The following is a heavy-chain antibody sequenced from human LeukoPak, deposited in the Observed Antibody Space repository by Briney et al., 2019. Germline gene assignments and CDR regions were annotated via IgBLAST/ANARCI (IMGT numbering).Heavy chain of an antibody. V-gene: IGHV3-7*05. J-gene: IGHJ5*02. D-gene: IGHD3-16*01. CDR2: IKQDGSEK. CDR3: AGGSRGGYNWFDP. CDR1: GFTFSSYW. Sequence: GGSLRLSCAASGFTFSSYWMSWVRQAPGKGLEWVANIKQDGSEKYYVDSVKGRFTISRDNAKNSLYLQMNSLRAEDTAVYYCAGGSRGGYNWFDPWGQGTLVIVSS.